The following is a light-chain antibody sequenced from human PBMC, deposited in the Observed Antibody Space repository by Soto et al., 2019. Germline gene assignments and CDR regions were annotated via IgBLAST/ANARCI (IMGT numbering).Light chain of an antibody. V-gene: IGKV1-27*01. J-gene: IGKJ2*01. CDR3: ELHT. Sequence: DVHITRSPSSLAASVGERVTITCRASQGISNYLAWYQQKPGKVPKLLIYAASTLQSGLPSRFSGSGSGTDFTLTISSMLLFYLSTYHRELHT. CDR1: QGISNY. CDR2: AAS.